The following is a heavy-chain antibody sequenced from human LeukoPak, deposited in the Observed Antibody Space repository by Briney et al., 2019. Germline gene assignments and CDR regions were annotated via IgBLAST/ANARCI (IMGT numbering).Heavy chain of an antibody. CDR1: GYTFTGYY. Sequence: ASVKVSCKASGYTFTGYYMHWVRQAPGQGLEWMGWINPNSGGTNYAQKLQGRVTMTRDTSTSTAYMELSRLRSDDTAVYYCARVQTEMATIFDFVGYFDYWGQGTLVTVSS. CDR2: INPNSGGT. V-gene: IGHV1-2*02. J-gene: IGHJ4*02. D-gene: IGHD5-24*01. CDR3: ARVQTEMATIFDFVGYFDY.